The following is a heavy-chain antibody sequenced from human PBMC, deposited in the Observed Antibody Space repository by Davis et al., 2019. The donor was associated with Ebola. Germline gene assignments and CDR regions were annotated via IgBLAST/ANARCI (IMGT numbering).Heavy chain of an antibody. Sequence: ASVKVSCKASGYTLVSYYAHWVRQAPGQGLEWMGIINPSGGTTTYAQKFQGRVTITADKSTSTAYMELSSLRSEDTAVYYCARDQWGGSYFYWGQGTLVTVSS. CDR1: GYTLVSYY. D-gene: IGHD1-26*01. J-gene: IGHJ4*02. V-gene: IGHV1-46*01. CDR3: ARDQWGGSYFY. CDR2: INPSGGTT.